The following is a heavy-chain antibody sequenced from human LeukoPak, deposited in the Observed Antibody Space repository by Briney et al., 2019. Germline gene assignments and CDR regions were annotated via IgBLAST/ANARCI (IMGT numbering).Heavy chain of an antibody. CDR1: GGSISSYY. Sequence: SETLSLTRTVSGGSISSYYWSWIRQPPGKGLEWIGEINHSGSTNYNPSLKSRVTISVDTSKNQFSLKLSSVTAADTAVYYCARLRATSSFDYWGQGTLVTVSS. CDR3: ARLRATSSFDY. D-gene: IGHD2-2*01. CDR2: INHSGST. J-gene: IGHJ4*02. V-gene: IGHV4-34*01.